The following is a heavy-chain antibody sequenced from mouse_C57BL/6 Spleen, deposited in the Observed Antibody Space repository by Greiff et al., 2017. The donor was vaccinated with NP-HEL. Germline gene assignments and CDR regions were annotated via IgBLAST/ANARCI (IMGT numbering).Heavy chain of an antibody. CDR2: INPYNGGT. D-gene: IGHD1-1*01. Sequence: EVQLQQSGPVLVKPGASVKMSCKASGYTFTDYYMNWVKQSHGKSLEWIGVINPYNGGTSYNQKFKGKATLTVDKSSSTAYMELNSLTSEDSAVYYCARGGTTVVGVPYYAMDYWGQGTSVTVSS. CDR1: GYTFTDYY. J-gene: IGHJ4*01. V-gene: IGHV1-19*01. CDR3: ARGGTTVVGVPYYAMDY.